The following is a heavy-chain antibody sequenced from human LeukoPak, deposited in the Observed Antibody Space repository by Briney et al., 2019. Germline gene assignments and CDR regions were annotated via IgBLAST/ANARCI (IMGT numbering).Heavy chain of an antibody. D-gene: IGHD3-3*01. CDR2: ISGSSGDT. CDR1: GFTFSTYP. CDR3: AKHTIFGVVIPSRYGMDV. J-gene: IGHJ6*02. V-gene: IGHV3-23*01. Sequence: QPGGSLRLSCAASGFTFSTYPMYWVRQAPGKGLEWVSTISGSSGDTFYADSVRGRFTISRDNSKNTLFLQMNSLRAEDTAVYYCAKHTIFGVVIPSRYGMDVWGQGTTVTVSS.